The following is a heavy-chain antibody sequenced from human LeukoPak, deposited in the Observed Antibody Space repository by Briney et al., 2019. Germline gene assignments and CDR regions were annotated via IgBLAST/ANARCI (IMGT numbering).Heavy chain of an antibody. Sequence: GGSLRLSCAASGVTFSSYSMNWVRQAPGKGLEWVSSISSSSSYIYYADSVKGRFTISRDNAKNSLYLQMNSLRAEDTAVYYCAREDGYNCFDYWGQGTLVTVSS. CDR1: GVTFSSYS. CDR2: ISSSSSYI. CDR3: AREDGYNCFDY. V-gene: IGHV3-21*01. J-gene: IGHJ4*02. D-gene: IGHD5-24*01.